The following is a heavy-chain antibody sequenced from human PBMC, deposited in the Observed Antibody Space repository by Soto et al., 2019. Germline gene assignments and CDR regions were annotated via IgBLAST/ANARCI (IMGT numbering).Heavy chain of an antibody. D-gene: IGHD5-18*01. V-gene: IGHV1-69*06. CDR2: IIPIFGTA. CDR3: ARADTAMDNYYYGMDV. Sequence: SVRVSCKASGGTFSSYAISWVRQAPGQGLEWMGGIIPIFGTANYAQKFQGRVTITADKSTSTAYMELSSLRSEDTAVYYCARADTAMDNYYYGMDVWGQGTTVTVSS. J-gene: IGHJ6*02. CDR1: GGTFSSYA.